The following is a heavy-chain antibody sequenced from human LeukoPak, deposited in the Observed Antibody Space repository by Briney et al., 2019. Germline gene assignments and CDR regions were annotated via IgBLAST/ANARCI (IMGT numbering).Heavy chain of an antibody. Sequence: GGSLRLSCAASGFTFRTYWMNWVRQAPGKGLEWVSSISSSSAYIYYADSVKGRFTISRDNPRNSLYLQMNSLSADDTAVYYCARDRNSYDTTGYLGNGLDVWGQGTTVTVSS. V-gene: IGHV3-21*01. CDR2: ISSSSAYI. J-gene: IGHJ6*02. CDR3: ARDRNSYDTTGYLGNGLDV. D-gene: IGHD3-22*01. CDR1: GFTFRTYW.